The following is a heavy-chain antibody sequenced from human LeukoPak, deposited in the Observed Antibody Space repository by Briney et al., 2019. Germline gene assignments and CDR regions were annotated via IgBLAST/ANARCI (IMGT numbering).Heavy chain of an antibody. CDR3: AREEEWGWFDR. V-gene: IGHV4-59*12. Sequence: SETLSLSCTASGGSISKYYWSWIRQPPGKGLEWIGNIYYSGSTNYNPSLKSRVTISVDTSKNQFSLKLSSVTAADTAVYYCAREEEWGWFDRWGQGTLVTVSS. CDR1: GGSISKYY. J-gene: IGHJ5*02. D-gene: IGHD3-3*01. CDR2: IYYSGST.